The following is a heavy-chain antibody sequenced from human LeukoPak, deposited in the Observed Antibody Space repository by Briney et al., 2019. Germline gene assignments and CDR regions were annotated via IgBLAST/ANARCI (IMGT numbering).Heavy chain of an antibody. CDR3: ARVGSGIPFRYFDY. J-gene: IGHJ4*02. V-gene: IGHV4-31*03. CDR2: IYYSGST. D-gene: IGHD3-10*01. CDR1: GGSISSGGYY. Sequence: SQTLSLTCTVSGGSISSGGYYWSWIRQHPGKGLEWIGYIYYSGSTYYNPSLKSRVTISVDTSKNQFSLKLSSVTAADTAVYYCARVGSGIPFRYFDYWGQGTLVTVSS.